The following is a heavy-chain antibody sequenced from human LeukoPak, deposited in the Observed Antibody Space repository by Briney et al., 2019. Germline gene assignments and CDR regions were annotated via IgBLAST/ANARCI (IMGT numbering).Heavy chain of an antibody. V-gene: IGHV2-70*04. J-gene: IGHJ6*02. CDR2: SDWDDDK. D-gene: IGHD6-6*01. CDR1: GFSLPTDGTG. CDR3: ARTLRYSRSSAGNYYTMDV. Sequence: SGPTLINPTQTLTLTCTFSGFSLPTDGTGVSWIRQPPGKALEWLTRSDWDDDKFYSTSLKTRLSISKDTSTNQVVLTMTNMDPVDTATYYCARTLRYSRSSAGNYYTMDVWGQGSTVTVSS.